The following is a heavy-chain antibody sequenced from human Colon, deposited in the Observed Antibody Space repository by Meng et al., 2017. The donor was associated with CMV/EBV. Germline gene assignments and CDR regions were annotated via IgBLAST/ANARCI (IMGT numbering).Heavy chain of an antibody. Sequence: AASGFTFTDHYMDWVRLAPGKGLEWVGRIRNKANSYPTEYAASVKGRFTISRDDSKNSVYLQMNSLKTEDTAVYYCARVWRGRWFAPWGQGTLVTVSS. CDR2: IRNKANSYPT. J-gene: IGHJ5*02. CDR1: GFTFTDHY. CDR3: ARVWRGRWFAP. D-gene: IGHD2-21*01. V-gene: IGHV3-72*01.